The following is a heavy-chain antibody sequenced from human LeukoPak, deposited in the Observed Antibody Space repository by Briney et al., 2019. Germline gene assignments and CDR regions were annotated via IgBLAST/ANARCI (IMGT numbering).Heavy chain of an antibody. CDR2: IYYTGGT. CDR3: ARGQLGSGMDDP. D-gene: IGHD3-10*01. CDR1: GGSIRNYH. J-gene: IGHJ5*02. Sequence: PSLTLSLTCTVSGGSIRNYHWSWIRQPPGKGLEWLGYIYYTGGTNYNPSLKSRVTISVDTSKNQFSLKLSSVTAADTAVYYCARGQLGSGMDDPWGQGTLVTVSS. V-gene: IGHV4-59*01.